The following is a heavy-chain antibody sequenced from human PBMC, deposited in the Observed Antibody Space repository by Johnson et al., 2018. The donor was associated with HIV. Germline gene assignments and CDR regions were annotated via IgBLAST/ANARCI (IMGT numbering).Heavy chain of an antibody. CDR3: ASDEPIVGVVAAIGDAFDI. CDR2: VSYDGSNT. Sequence: QMQLVESGGGVVQPGRSLRLSCAASGFSFSSYAMHWVRQAPGKGLEWVAVVSYDGSNTYYADSVKGRFTISRDNSKNTLYLQMNSLRAEDTAVYYCASDEPIVGVVAAIGDAFDIWGQGTMVTVSS. CDR1: GFSFSSYA. J-gene: IGHJ3*02. V-gene: IGHV3-30*04. D-gene: IGHD2-15*01.